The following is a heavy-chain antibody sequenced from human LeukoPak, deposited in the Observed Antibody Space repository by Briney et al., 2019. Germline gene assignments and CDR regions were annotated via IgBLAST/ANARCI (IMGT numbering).Heavy chain of an antibody. D-gene: IGHD2-15*01. V-gene: IGHV3-48*01. Sequence: PGGSLRLSCAASGFTFSSYNMNWVRQAPGKGLEWVSYISRSGSTIKFADSVKGRFTISRDNAKNSLYLQMNSLRAEDTAVYYCARDASRYCSGGNCYSGLLGYFDYWGQGTLVTVSS. CDR2: ISRSGSTI. CDR3: ARDASRYCSGGNCYSGLLGYFDY. J-gene: IGHJ4*02. CDR1: GFTFSSYN.